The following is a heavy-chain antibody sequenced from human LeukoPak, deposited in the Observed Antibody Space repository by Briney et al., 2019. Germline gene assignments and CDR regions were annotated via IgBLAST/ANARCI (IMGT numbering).Heavy chain of an antibody. CDR2: ISTSSSYI. D-gene: IGHD6-19*01. Sequence: GGSLRLSCAASGFNFGSYSMTWVRQAPGKGLEWVSSISTSSSYIYYADSVKGRFTISRDDAKNSLYLQMNSLRAEDTAVYYCARSSGWYSFDYWGQGTLVTVSS. CDR3: ARSSGWYSFDY. CDR1: GFNFGSYS. J-gene: IGHJ4*02. V-gene: IGHV3-21*01.